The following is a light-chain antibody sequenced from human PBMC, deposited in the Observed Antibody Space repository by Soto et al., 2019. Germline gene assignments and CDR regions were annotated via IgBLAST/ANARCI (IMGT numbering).Light chain of an antibody. Sequence: DTVMTPSPDSLAVSLGERATINCTSSRTLLYSSTNKNYDSWYQQKPGQPPKLLIYWASTRQAVVPDRCSGSESGTDFTSTIHGLQTEAVEVYYCQQYFSAPFTFGQGTKLQI. V-gene: IGKV4-1*01. CDR3: QQYFSAPFT. CDR1: RTLLYSSTNKNY. CDR2: WAS. J-gene: IGKJ2*01.